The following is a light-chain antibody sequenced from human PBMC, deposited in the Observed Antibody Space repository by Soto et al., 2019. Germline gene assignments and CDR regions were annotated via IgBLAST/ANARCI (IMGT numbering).Light chain of an antibody. CDR1: QSVRSSY. V-gene: IGKV3-20*01. Sequence: EIVLTQSPGTLSLSPGQRATLSCSASQSVRSSYLAWYQQKPGQAPRLLIYGASTRATGIPDRFSGSGSGTDFTLTISRLEPEDFAVYYCQQYGSSLFTFGPGTKWIS. J-gene: IGKJ3*01. CDR2: GAS. CDR3: QQYGSSLFT.